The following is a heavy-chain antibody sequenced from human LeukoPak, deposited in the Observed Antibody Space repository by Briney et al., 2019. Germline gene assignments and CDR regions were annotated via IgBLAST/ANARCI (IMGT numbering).Heavy chain of an antibody. V-gene: IGHV2-5*02. D-gene: IGHD3-22*01. J-gene: IGHJ4*02. CDR3: AHTYSSGYSLYFDY. Sequence: SGPTLVNPTQTLTLTRTFSGFSLSTSGVGVGWIRQPPGKALEWLALIYWDDDKRYSPSLKSRLTITKDTSKNQVVLTMTNMDPVDTATYYCAHTYSSGYSLYFDYWGQGTLVTVSS. CDR2: IYWDDDK. CDR1: GFSLSTSGVG.